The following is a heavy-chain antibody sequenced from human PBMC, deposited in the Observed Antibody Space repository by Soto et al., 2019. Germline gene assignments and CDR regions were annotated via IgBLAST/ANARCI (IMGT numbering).Heavy chain of an antibody. CDR1: GFIVSGNY. D-gene: IGHD3-3*01. J-gene: IGHJ5*02. CDR3: AISYDSPGGP. Sequence: PGGSLRLSCAASGFIVSGNYMSWVRQAPGKGLEWVSVIFTGGNTYYADSVKGRFTVSRDSSKNTLYLQMTNLRAEDTAVYYCAISYDSPGGPWGQGTLVTVSS. CDR2: IFTGGNT. V-gene: IGHV3-66*01.